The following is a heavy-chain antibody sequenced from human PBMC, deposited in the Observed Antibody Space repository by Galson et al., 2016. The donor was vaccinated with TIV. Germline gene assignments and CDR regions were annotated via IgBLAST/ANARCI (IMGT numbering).Heavy chain of an antibody. CDR1: GFIFSYYA. J-gene: IGHJ4*02. CDR2: ISYDGAKA. CDR3: ARDTAEWRTDSFYFDY. D-gene: IGHD3-3*01. Sequence: SLRLSCAASGFIFSYYAMHWVRQAPGKGLEWVAGISYDGAKAYYADSVTGRFTLSRDNSKNTLFLQINSLRSDDTALYYCARDTAEWRTDSFYFDYWGQGVLVTVSS. V-gene: IGHV3-30-3*01.